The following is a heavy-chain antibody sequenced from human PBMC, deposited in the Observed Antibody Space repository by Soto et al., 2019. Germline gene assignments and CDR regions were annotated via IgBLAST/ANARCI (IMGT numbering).Heavy chain of an antibody. CDR3: ARRRSWQLPLVGDYYYYYYMDV. V-gene: IGHV4-59*08. CDR1: GGSISSYY. J-gene: IGHJ6*03. CDR2: IYYSGST. D-gene: IGHD2-15*01. Sequence: SETLSLTCTVSGGSISSYYWSWIRQPPGKGLEWIGYIYYSGSTNYNPSLKSRVTISVDTSKNQFSLKLSSVTAADTAVYYCARRRSWQLPLVGDYYYYYYMDVWGKGTTVTVSS.